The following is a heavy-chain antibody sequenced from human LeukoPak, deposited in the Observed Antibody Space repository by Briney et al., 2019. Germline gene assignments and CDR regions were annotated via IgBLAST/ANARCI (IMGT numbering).Heavy chain of an antibody. D-gene: IGHD4-17*01. Sequence: GASVNVSCTASGYTFTGYYMHWVRQAPGQGLEWMGWINPNSGGTNYAQKFQGRVTVTRDTSISTAYMELSRLRSDDTAVYYCARVGGDYGQIPDYWGQGTLVTVSS. J-gene: IGHJ4*02. V-gene: IGHV1-2*02. CDR2: INPNSGGT. CDR3: ARVGGDYGQIPDY. CDR1: GYTFTGYY.